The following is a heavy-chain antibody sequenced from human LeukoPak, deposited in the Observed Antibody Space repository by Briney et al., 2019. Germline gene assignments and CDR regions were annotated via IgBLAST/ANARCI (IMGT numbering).Heavy chain of an antibody. Sequence: SETLSLTCTVSGGSISSGSYYWSWIRQPAGKGLEWIGRIYTSGSTNYNPSLKSRVTISVDTSKNQFSLKLSSVTAADTAVYYCSRGAAAGWDWGQGTLVTVSS. V-gene: IGHV4-61*02. CDR2: IYTSGST. D-gene: IGHD6-13*01. CDR1: GGSISSGSYY. CDR3: SRGAAAGWD. J-gene: IGHJ4*02.